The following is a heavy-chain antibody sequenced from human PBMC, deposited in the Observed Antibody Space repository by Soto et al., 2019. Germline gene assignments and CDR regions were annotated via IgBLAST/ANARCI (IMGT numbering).Heavy chain of an antibody. CDR2: INPNSGGT. J-gene: IGHJ5*02. D-gene: IGHD3-3*01. V-gene: IGHV1-2*04. CDR3: ARAGLPWGRFLEWLYEYNWFDP. Sequence: ASVKVSCKASGYTFTGYYMHWVRQAPGQGLEWMGWINPNSGGTNYAQKFQGWVTMTRDTSISTAYMELSRLRSEDTAVYYCARAGLPWGRFLEWLYEYNWFDPWGQGTLVTVSS. CDR1: GYTFTGYY.